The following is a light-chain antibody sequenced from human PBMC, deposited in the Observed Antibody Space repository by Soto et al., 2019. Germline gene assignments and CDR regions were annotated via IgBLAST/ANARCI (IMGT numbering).Light chain of an antibody. CDR3: SSYTSSSSYV. CDR1: NSDVGGYNY. J-gene: IGLJ1*01. CDR2: GVS. Sequence: QSALTQPRSVSGSPGQSVTISCTGTNSDVGGYNYVSWYQQYPGKAPKLMISGVSERPSGVPDRFSGSKSGNTASLTISGLQAEDEADYYCSSYTSSSSYVFGTGTKLTVL. V-gene: IGLV2-11*01.